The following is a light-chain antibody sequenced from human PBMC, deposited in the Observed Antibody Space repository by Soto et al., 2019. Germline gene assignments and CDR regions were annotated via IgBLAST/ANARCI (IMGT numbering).Light chain of an antibody. CDR2: WAS. V-gene: IGKV4-1*01. CDR1: QSVLYSSNNKNY. CDR3: HQYYDSPLT. Sequence: DIVMTQSSESLAVSLGERATINCKSSQSVLYSSNNKNYLNWYQQKQGQPXKXXIYWASIRESGVPDRFSGSGSGTDGTITISSVQAEDGEVYYCHQYYDSPLTFGQGTRLEIK. J-gene: IGKJ5*01.